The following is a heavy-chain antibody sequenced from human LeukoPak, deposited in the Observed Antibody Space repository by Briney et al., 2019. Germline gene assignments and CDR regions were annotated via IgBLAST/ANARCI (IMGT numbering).Heavy chain of an antibody. Sequence: GGSLRLSCAVSGFSFSSYGMSWVRQTPGKGLEWVSTISVSAATNYADSVKGRFTISRDNSKNTLYLQMNNLRAEDTALYYCSKKALSTGFSHYDIWGLGTMVTVSS. J-gene: IGHJ3*02. D-gene: IGHD1-1*01. V-gene: IGHV3-23*01. CDR1: GFSFSSYG. CDR3: SKKALSTGFSHYDI. CDR2: ISVSAAT.